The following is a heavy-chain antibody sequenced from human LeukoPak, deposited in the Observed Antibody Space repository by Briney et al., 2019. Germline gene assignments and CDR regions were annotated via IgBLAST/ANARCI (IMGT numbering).Heavy chain of an antibody. CDR3: ARDSHSSAYY. J-gene: IGHJ4*02. CDR2: IYYSGST. V-gene: IGHV4-39*07. D-gene: IGHD6-19*01. Sequence: SETLSLTCTVSGGSITTVNYFWGWIRQPPGKGLEWIGSIYYSGSTYYNPSLKSRVTMSVDTSKNQFSLKLSSVTAADTAVYYCARDSHSSAYYWGQGTLVTVSS. CDR1: GGSITTVNYF.